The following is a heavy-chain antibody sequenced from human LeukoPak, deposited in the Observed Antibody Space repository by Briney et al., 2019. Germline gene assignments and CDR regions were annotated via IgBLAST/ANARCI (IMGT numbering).Heavy chain of an antibody. V-gene: IGHV4-31*03. CDR2: IYYSGST. CDR1: GGSISSGGYY. J-gene: IGHJ3*02. CDR3: ASAPPEEDAFDI. Sequence: SQTLSLTCTVSGGSISSGGYYWSWIRQHPGKGLEWIGYIYYSGSTYYNPSLKSRVTISVDTSKDQFSLKLSSVTAADTAVYYCASAPPEEDAFDIWGQGTMVTVSS.